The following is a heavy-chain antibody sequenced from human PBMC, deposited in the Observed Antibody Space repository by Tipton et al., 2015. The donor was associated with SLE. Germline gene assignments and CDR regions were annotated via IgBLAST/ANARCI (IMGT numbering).Heavy chain of an antibody. Sequence: TLSLTCTVSGGSISSGGYYWSWIRQHPGKGLEWIGYIYYSGSTYYNPSLKSRVTISVDTSKNQFSLKLSSVTAADTAVYYCARGGTPAFDIWGQGTMVTVSS. D-gene: IGHD3-16*01. V-gene: IGHV4-31*03. CDR3: ARGGTPAFDI. CDR2: IYYSGST. CDR1: GGSISSGGYY. J-gene: IGHJ3*02.